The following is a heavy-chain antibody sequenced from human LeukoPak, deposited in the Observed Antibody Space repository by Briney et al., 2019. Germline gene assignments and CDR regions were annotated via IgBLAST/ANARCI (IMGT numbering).Heavy chain of an antibody. D-gene: IGHD4-17*01. CDR2: INHSGST. CDR1: GGSFRGYY. V-gene: IGHV4-34*01. Sequence: SETLSLTCAVYGGSFRGYYWSWIRQPPGKGLEWIGEINHSGSTNYNPSLKSRVTISVDTSKNQFSLKLSSVTAADTAVYYCARGGGSPVTTSPNWFDPWGQGTLVTVSS. J-gene: IGHJ5*02. CDR3: ARGGGSPVTTSPNWFDP.